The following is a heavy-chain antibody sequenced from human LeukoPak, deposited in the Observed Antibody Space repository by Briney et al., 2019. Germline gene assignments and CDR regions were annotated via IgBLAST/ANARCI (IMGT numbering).Heavy chain of an antibody. Sequence: ASVKVSCKTSGYTFTNYYMHWVRQAPGQGLEWMGIINPSGGSATYAQKFQGRVTMTRDTSTSTVYMELSSLRSEDTAVYYCARDGSTSHNVYYYGMDVWGQGTTVTVSS. CDR1: GYTFTNYY. J-gene: IGHJ6*02. D-gene: IGHD2-2*01. CDR3: ARDGSTSHNVYYYGMDV. V-gene: IGHV1-46*01. CDR2: INPSGGSA.